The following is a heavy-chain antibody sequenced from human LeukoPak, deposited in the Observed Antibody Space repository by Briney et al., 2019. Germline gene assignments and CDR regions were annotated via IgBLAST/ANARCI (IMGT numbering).Heavy chain of an antibody. D-gene: IGHD3-22*01. V-gene: IGHV3-23*01. CDR3: ARGYYDSSGYYYERNFDY. CDR1: GFTFRSYA. J-gene: IGHJ4*02. CDR2: ISGGGDNT. Sequence: SGGSLRLSCAVSGFTFRSYAMSWVRQAPGKGLEWVSAISGGGDNTYYADSVKGRFTFSRDNSKNTLSLQMNSLRAEDTAVYYCARGYYDSSGYYYERNFDYWGQGTLVTVSS.